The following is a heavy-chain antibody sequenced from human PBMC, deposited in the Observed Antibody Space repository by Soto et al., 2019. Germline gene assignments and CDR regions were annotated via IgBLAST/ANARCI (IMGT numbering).Heavy chain of an antibody. Sequence: QVQLQESGPGLLKPSETLSLTCTVSGGSISSSYWSWIRQPPGKGLEWIAYVSYSGTTNYNPSLESRAPMSIDTSTNQFPLRLTSVTAADTAVYYCARSVVHLWLVHDAFDIWGQGTLVTVSS. J-gene: IGHJ3*02. D-gene: IGHD6-19*01. CDR2: VSYSGTT. V-gene: IGHV4-59*01. CDR3: ARSVVHLWLVHDAFDI. CDR1: GGSISSSY.